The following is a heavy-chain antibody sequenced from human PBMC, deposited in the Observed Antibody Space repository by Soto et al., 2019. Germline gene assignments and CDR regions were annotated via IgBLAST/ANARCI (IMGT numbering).Heavy chain of an antibody. V-gene: IGHV4-4*02. D-gene: IGHD6-13*01. CDR2: IYHSGSS. CDR3: ARYIAASGPFDFDY. Sequence: QVQLQESGPGLVKPSGTLSLTCAVSGGSISSSNWWSWVRQPPGKGLEWIGEIYHSGSSNYKPSLNSRVTISVDNFKTQFSLALSSVTVADTAVYYCARYIAASGPFDFDYWGQGTLVTVSS. CDR1: GGSISSSNW. J-gene: IGHJ4*02.